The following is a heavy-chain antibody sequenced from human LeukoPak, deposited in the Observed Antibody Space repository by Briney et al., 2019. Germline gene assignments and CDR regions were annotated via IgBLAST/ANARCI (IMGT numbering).Heavy chain of an antibody. D-gene: IGHD6-13*01. CDR2: ISAYNGNT. J-gene: IGHJ5*02. Sequence: ASVKVSCKASGYTFTSYGISWVRQAPGQGLKWMGWISAYNGNTNYAQKLQGRVTMTTDTSTSTAYMELRSLRSDDTAVYYCARVSQMVWWFDPWGQGTLVTDSS. CDR3: ARVSQMVWWFDP. CDR1: GYTFTSYG. V-gene: IGHV1-18*01.